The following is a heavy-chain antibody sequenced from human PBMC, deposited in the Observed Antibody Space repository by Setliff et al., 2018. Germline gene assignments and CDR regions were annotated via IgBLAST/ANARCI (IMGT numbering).Heavy chain of an antibody. J-gene: IGHJ4*02. CDR2: IRSDGSNK. Sequence: GGSLRLSCAASGFTFSTYGMHWVRQAPGKGLEWVAYIRSDGSNKYYTDLVKGRFSITRDNSMNTLYLQMSSLRPEDTALYYCAKPRPGWPAGFDSWGQGTLVTVSS. D-gene: IGHD6-19*01. V-gene: IGHV3-30*02. CDR1: GFTFSTYG. CDR3: AKPRPGWPAGFDS.